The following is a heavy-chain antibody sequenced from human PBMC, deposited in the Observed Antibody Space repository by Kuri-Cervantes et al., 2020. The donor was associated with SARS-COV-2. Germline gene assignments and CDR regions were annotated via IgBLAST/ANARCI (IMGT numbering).Heavy chain of an antibody. V-gene: IGHV4-34*01. CDR3: ARATYYYDSSGYYSDY. CDR1: GGSISSYY. D-gene: IGHD3-22*01. CDR2: INHSGST. Sequence: ESLKISCTVSGGSISSYYWSWIRQPPGKGLEWIGEINHSGSTNYNPSLKSRVTISVDTSKNQFSLKLSSVTAADTAVYYCARATYYYDSSGYYSDYWGQGTLVTVSS. J-gene: IGHJ4*02.